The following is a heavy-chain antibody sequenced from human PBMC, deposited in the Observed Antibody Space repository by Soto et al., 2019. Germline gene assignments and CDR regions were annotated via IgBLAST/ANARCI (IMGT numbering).Heavy chain of an antibody. CDR3: ARAPDRSSWYGWFDP. CDR2: ISYDGSNK. D-gene: IGHD6-13*01. J-gene: IGHJ5*02. CDR1: GFTFSSYA. Sequence: QVQLVESGGGVVQPGRSLRLSCAASGFTFSSYAMHWVRQAPGKGLEWVAVISYDGSNKYYADSVKGRFTISRDNSKNTLYLQMNSLRAEDKAVYYCARAPDRSSWYGWFDPWGQGTLVTVSS. V-gene: IGHV3-30-3*01.